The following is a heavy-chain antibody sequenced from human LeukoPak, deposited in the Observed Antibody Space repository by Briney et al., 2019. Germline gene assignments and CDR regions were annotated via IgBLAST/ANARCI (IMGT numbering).Heavy chain of an antibody. CDR3: ARRTYGDYYYGMDV. Sequence: GESLKISCKGSGYSFTSYWISWVRQMPGKGLEWMGRIDPSDSYTNYSPSFQGHVTISADKSISTAYLQWSSLKASDTAMYHCARRTYGDYYYGMDVWGQGTTVTVSS. CDR2: IDPSDSYT. J-gene: IGHJ6*02. D-gene: IGHD4-17*01. CDR1: GYSFTSYW. V-gene: IGHV5-10-1*01.